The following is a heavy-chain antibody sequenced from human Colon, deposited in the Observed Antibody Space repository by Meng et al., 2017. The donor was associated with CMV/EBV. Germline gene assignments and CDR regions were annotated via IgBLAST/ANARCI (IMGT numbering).Heavy chain of an antibody. CDR1: GFTFSNYK. CDR3: ARDQSSKDLIVVPAVDY. Sequence: GESLKISCATSGFTFSNYKMNWVRQAPGQGLEWVASISNSGYYINYADSVKGRFTISRDNAKNSLYLQVNSLRAEDTAVYYCARDQSSKDLIVVPAVDYWGQGTLVTVS. V-gene: IGHV3-21*01. D-gene: IGHD2-2*01. J-gene: IGHJ4*02. CDR2: ISNSGYYI.